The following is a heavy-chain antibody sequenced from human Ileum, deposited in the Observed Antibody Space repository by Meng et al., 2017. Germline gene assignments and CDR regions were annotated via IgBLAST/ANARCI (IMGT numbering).Heavy chain of an antibody. J-gene: IGHJ4*02. CDR3: AREPPAAAGTGADY. V-gene: IGHV4-4*02. CDR1: GGSISISNW. D-gene: IGHD6-13*01. CDR2: IYHTGGT. Sequence: QVQLQESGPGLVKPSGTLPLTCAVSGGSISISNWWTWVRQPPGKGLEWIGEIYHTGGTYYNPSLKSRVTISVDTSKNQFSLKLSSVTAADTAVYYCAREPPAAAGTGADYWGQGTLVTVSS.